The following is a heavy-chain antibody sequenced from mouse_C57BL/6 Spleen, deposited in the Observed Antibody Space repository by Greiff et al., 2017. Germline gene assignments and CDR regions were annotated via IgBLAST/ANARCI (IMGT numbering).Heavy chain of an antibody. V-gene: IGHV1-80*01. CDR2: IYPGDGDT. J-gene: IGHJ2*01. CDR3: AREDYGSSYGFDD. D-gene: IGHD1-1*01. CDR1: GYAFSSYW. Sequence: VQLQESGAELVKPGASVKISCKASGYAFSSYWMNWVKQRPGKGLEWIGQIYPGDGDTNYNGKFKGKATLTADKSSSTAYMQLSSLTYEDSAVYFCAREDYGSSYGFDDWGQGTTLTVSS.